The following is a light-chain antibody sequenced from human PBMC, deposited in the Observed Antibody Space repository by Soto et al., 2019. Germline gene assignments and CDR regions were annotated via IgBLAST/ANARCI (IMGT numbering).Light chain of an antibody. CDR2: ANN. V-gene: IGLV1-40*01. J-gene: IGLJ2*01. CDR1: SSNIGAGYD. Sequence: SALTQPPSVSGAPGQRVTISCTGSSSNIGAGYDVHWYQQFPGTAPKLLIYANNNRPSGVPDRFSGSKSGTSASLAITGLQAEDEGDYYCQSYDSSLNDVVFGGGTKVTVL. CDR3: QSYDSSLNDVV.